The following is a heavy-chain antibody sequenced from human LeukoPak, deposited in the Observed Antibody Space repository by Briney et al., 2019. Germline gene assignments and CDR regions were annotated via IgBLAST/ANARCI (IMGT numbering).Heavy chain of an antibody. CDR3: ASLTTAEAFDI. D-gene: IGHD3-22*01. J-gene: IGHJ3*02. Sequence: SETLSLTCTVSGYSISSGYYWGWIRQPPGKGLEWIGYIYDSGSTNYNPSLKCRVTISVDTSKNQFSLKLSSVTAADTAVYYCASLTTAEAFDIWGQGTMVTVSS. CDR1: GYSISSGYY. CDR2: IYDSGST. V-gene: IGHV4-38-2*02.